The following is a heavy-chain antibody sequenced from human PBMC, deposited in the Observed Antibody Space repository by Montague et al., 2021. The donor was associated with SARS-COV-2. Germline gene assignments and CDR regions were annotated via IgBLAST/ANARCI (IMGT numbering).Heavy chain of an antibody. CDR2: ASYSGST. V-gene: IGHV4-39*01. CDR1: DGYFSSGVYE. D-gene: IGHD2-21*01. CDR3: AGHNRSGVIGNYFDP. J-gene: IGHJ4*02. Sequence: SETLSLTCTVSDGYFSSGVYEWWGWIRQPPGKGLQWIGSASYSGSTTYNPSLKNRVTVSVDTSGSQFYLRLHSATATDTAVYYCAGHNRSGVIGNYFDPWGQGTLVTVSS.